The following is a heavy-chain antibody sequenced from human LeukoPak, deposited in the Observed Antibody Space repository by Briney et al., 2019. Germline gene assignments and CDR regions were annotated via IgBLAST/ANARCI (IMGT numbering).Heavy chain of an antibody. J-gene: IGHJ4*02. CDR2: IYYSGST. Sequence: SETLSLTCTVSDGSISSSSYYWGWIRQPPGKGLEWIGSIYYSGSTYYNPSLKSRVTISVDTSKNQFSLKLSSVTAADTAVYYCARREAFYYYDSSGYPFDYWGQGTLVTVSS. V-gene: IGHV4-39*01. CDR3: ARREAFYYYDSSGYPFDY. CDR1: DGSISSSSYY. D-gene: IGHD3-22*01.